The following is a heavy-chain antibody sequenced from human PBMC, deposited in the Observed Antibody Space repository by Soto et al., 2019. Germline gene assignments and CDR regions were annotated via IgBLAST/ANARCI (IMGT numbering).Heavy chain of an antibody. CDR3: ASSGYSSSWRPNWFDP. Sequence: VGSLRLSCAASGFTFSSYGMHWVRQAPGKGLEWVAVISYDGSNKYYADSVKGRFTISRDNSKNTLYLQMNSLRAEDTAVYYCASSGYSSSWRPNWFDPWGQGTLVTV. CDR1: GFTFSSYG. D-gene: IGHD6-13*01. CDR2: ISYDGSNK. V-gene: IGHV3-30*03. J-gene: IGHJ5*02.